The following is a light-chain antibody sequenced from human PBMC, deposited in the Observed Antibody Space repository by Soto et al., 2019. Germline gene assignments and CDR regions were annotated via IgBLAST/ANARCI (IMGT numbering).Light chain of an antibody. Sequence: EVVMRQSPATLSASPGEGATLSCRASQGIGDTLAWYQHKPGQTPRLLIYDTSTRATGGPTRFSGSRSGAEFTLTINSLQSEDFAVYYCQPYNNWPLTFGGGTKVDIK. CDR3: QPYNNWPLT. CDR2: DTS. J-gene: IGKJ4*01. V-gene: IGKV3-15*01. CDR1: QGIGDT.